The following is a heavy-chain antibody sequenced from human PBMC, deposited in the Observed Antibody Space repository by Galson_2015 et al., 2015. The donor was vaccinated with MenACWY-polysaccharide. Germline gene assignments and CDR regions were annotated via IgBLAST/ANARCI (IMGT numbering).Heavy chain of an antibody. CDR3: ARDKDYGDYSLFDS. V-gene: IGHV3-23*01. CDR2: ITYSGGST. D-gene: IGHD4-17*01. CDR1: GFPFGTYV. Sequence: SLRIACAAAGFPFGTYVMSWVRQAPGKGLEWVSTITYSGGSTTYADSVKGRCPISRDNSKHTLYLQMNSLRVEDTAVYYCARDKDYGDYSLFDSWGQGTLVTVSS. J-gene: IGHJ4*02.